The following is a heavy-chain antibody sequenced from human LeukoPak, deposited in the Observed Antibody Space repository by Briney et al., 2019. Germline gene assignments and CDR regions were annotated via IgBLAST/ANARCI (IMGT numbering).Heavy chain of an antibody. Sequence: ASVKVSCKASGYTFTGYYMHWVRQAPGQGLEWVGWINPNSGDTNYAQKFQGRVTMTGDTSISTAYMGLNRLTSDDTAVYYCATGYCGSTNCPEADWGQGSLVTVSS. D-gene: IGHD2-2*01. V-gene: IGHV1-2*02. CDR1: GYTFTGYY. CDR2: INPNSGDT. J-gene: IGHJ4*02. CDR3: ATGYCGSTNCPEAD.